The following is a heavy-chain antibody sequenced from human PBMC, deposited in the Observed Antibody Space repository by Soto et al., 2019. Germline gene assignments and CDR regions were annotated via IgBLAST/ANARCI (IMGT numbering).Heavy chain of an antibody. D-gene: IGHD4-4*01. CDR1: GFTFSSYA. CDR3: AKGRRGRRDYSNSEPRNYYYYYYMDV. Sequence: GGSLRLSCAASGFTFSSYAMSWVRQAPGKGLEWVSAISGSGGSTYYADSVKGRFTISRDNSKNTLYLQMNSLRAEDTAVYYCAKGRRGRRDYSNSEPRNYYYYYYMDVWGKGTTVTVSS. CDR2: ISGSGGST. J-gene: IGHJ6*03. V-gene: IGHV3-23*01.